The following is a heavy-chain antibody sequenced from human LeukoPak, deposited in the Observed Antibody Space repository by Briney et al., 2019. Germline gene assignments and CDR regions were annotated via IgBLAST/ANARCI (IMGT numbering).Heavy chain of an antibody. J-gene: IGHJ3*02. CDR2: IYTSGST. V-gene: IGHV4-4*07. CDR3: ARVLADGYNSRKDAFDI. D-gene: IGHD5-24*01. Sequence: SGTLSLTCTVSGGSISTYYWSWIRQPAGKGLEWIGRIYTSGSTNYNPSLKSRVTMSVDTSKKHFSLKLSSVTAADTAVYYCARVLADGYNSRKDAFDIWGQGTMGTGSS. CDR1: GGSISTYY.